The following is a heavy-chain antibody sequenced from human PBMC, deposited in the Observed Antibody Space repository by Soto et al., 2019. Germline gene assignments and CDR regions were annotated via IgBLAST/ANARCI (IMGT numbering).Heavy chain of an antibody. CDR1: VFTFSSQA. J-gene: IGHJ4*02. D-gene: IGHD6-25*01. V-gene: IGHV3-23*01. CDR3: VKDQRAMEGTFDY. CDR2: IYNTGDNT. Sequence: VGSLRRSCASSVFTFSSQAMSCVRHSPGKGLEWVSGIYNTGDNTYYADFVKGRFTISRDNSKNTLYLQMNSLRVEDTAVYYCVKDQRAMEGTFDYWGQGTRVTVCS.